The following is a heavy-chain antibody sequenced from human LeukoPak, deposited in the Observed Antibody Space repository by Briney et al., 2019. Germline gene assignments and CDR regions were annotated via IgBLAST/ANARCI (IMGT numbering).Heavy chain of an antibody. CDR1: GGSFSGYY. V-gene: IGHV4-34*01. D-gene: IGHD3-3*01. CDR3: ARGPRGDFWSGYYRDYYGMDV. J-gene: IGHJ6*02. Sequence: PSETLSLTCAIYGGSFSGYYWSWIRQPPGKGLEWIGEINHSGSTNYNPSLKSRVTISVDTSKNRFSLKLSSVTAADTAVYYCARGPRGDFWSGYYRDYYGMDVWGQGTTVTVSS. CDR2: INHSGST.